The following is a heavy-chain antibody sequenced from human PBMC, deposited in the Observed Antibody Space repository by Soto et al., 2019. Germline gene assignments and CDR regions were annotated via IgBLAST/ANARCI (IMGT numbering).Heavy chain of an antibody. J-gene: IGHJ4*02. CDR1: GGTFSSYT. CDR3: ARGSYHQDYFDY. V-gene: IGHV1-69*02. CDR2: IIPILGIA. Sequence: QVQLVQSGAEVKKPGSSVKVSCKASGGTFSSYTISWVRQAPGQGLEWMGRIIPILGIANYAQKFQGRVTITADKSTSTAYMELSSMISEDTAVFYCARGSYHQDYFDYWGRGTLVTVSS. D-gene: IGHD3-16*02.